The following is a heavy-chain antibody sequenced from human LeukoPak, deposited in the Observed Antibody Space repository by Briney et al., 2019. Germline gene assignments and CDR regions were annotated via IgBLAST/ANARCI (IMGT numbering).Heavy chain of an antibody. V-gene: IGHV4-34*01. Sequence: KTSETLSLTCAVYGGSFSGYYWSWIRQPPGKGLEWIGEINHSGSTNYNPSLKSRVTISVDTSKNQFSLKLSSVTAADTAVYYCASHYDSSGSDAFDIWGQGTMVTVSS. D-gene: IGHD3-22*01. CDR3: ASHYDSSGSDAFDI. CDR1: GGSFSGYY. J-gene: IGHJ3*02. CDR2: INHSGST.